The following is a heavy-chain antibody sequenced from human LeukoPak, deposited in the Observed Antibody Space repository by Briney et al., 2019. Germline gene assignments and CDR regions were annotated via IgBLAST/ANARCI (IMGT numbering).Heavy chain of an antibody. D-gene: IGHD2-2*01. V-gene: IGHV3-7*01. CDR3: ARDRQSYQPLHSDPFDY. CDR1: GFTLSNYW. CDR2: INQGGREY. J-gene: IGHJ4*02. Sequence: GGALRHCCAAYGFTLSNYWMSWVRQAPGKGVEWVDNINQGGREYEYVDSVKGRFTISRDNPKSTLYLQLNSLRAEDTAVYYCARDRQSYQPLHSDPFDYWGQGTLVTVSS.